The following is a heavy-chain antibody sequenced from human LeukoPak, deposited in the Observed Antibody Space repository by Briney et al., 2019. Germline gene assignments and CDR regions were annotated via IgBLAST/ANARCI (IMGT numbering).Heavy chain of an antibody. CDR3: ARDTEWPLNWFDP. J-gene: IGHJ5*02. CDR2: INPNSGGT. V-gene: IGHV1-2*02. D-gene: IGHD3-3*01. Sequence: ASVKASCKASGYTFTGYYMHWVRQAPGQGLEWMGWINPNSGGTNYAQKFQGRVTMTRDTSISTAYMELSRLRSDDTAVYYCARDTEWPLNWFDPWGQGTLVTVSS. CDR1: GYTFTGYY.